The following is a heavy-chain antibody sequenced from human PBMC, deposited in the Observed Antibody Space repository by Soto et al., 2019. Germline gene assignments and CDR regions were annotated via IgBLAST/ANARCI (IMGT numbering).Heavy chain of an antibody. CDR1: GGSFSGYY. D-gene: IGHD4-17*01. CDR3: ARGPPAGWTFNYGDYRGRLFDY. J-gene: IGHJ4*02. CDR2: INHSGST. Sequence: QVQLQQWGAGLLKPSETLSLTCAVYGGSFSGYYWSWIRQPPGKGLEWIGEINHSGSTNYNPSLKSRVTRSVDTSKNQVSLKLRSVTAADTAVYYCARGPPAGWTFNYGDYRGRLFDYWGQGTLVTVSS. V-gene: IGHV4-34*01.